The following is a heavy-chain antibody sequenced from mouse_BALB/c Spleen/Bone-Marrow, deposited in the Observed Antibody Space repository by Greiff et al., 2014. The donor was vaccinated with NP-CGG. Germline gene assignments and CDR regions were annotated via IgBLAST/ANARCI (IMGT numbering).Heavy chain of an antibody. CDR2: INGNGGST. V-gene: IGHV5-6-3*01. CDR3: VRGNYGNYVDYFDF. J-gene: IGHJ2*01. D-gene: IGHD2-1*01. Sequence: EVMLMESGGGLVQPGGSLKLSCAASGFTFSNYGMSWVRQTPDKRLELVATINGNGGSTYYPDSVKGRFTISRDTAKNTLYLQMSSLKSEETAMYYCVRGNYGNYVDYFDFWGQGTTLTVSS. CDR1: GFTFSNYG.